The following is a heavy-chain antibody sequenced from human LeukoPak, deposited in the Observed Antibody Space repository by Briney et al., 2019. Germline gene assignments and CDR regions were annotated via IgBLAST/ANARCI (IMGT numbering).Heavy chain of an antibody. CDR1: GFTFHDYA. CDR2: ISWNSGII. V-gene: IGHV3-9*01. Sequence: GGSLRLSCAASGFTFHDYAMHWVRQAPGKGLEWVSGISWNSGIIGYADSVKGRFTTSRDNAKNSLYLQMNSLRAEDTAVYYCARGGTTFEHWGQGTLVTVSS. J-gene: IGHJ4*02. CDR3: ARGGTTFEH. D-gene: IGHD1-1*01.